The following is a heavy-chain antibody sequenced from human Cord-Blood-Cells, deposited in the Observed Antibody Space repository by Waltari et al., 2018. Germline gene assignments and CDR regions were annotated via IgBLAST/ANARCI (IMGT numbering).Heavy chain of an antibody. CDR3: ARDGGLINNDVFDI. D-gene: IGHD3-16*01. Sequence: QVQLQESGPGLVKPSETLSLTCTVSGGSVSSGSYYWSWIRQPPGKGLEWIGYIYYSGSTNSNPSLKSRVTISVDTSKNQFSLKLSSVTAADTAVYYCARDGGLINNDVFDIWGQGTMVTVSS. CDR2: IYYSGST. V-gene: IGHV4-61*01. J-gene: IGHJ3*02. CDR1: GGSVSSGSYY.